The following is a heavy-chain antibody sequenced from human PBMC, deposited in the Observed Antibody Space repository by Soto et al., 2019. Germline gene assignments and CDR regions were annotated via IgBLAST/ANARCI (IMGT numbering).Heavy chain of an antibody. CDR3: ARGYYYGSGGYKY. D-gene: IGHD3-10*01. J-gene: IGHJ4*02. CDR1: GGSFSGYY. CDR2: INHSGST. Sequence: SETLSLTCAVYGGSFSGYYWSWIRQPPGKGLEWIGEINHSGSTNYNPSLKSRVTISVDTSKNQFSLKLSSVTAADTAVYYCARGYYYGSGGYKYWGQGTLVTVSS. V-gene: IGHV4-34*01.